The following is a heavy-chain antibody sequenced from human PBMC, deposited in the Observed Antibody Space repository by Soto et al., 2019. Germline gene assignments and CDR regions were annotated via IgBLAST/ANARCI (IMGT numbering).Heavy chain of an antibody. Sequence: GGSLRLSCAASGFTFSSYGMHWVRPAPGKGLEWVAVISYDGSNKYYADSVKGRFTISRDNSKNTLYLQMNSLRAEDTAVYYCAAPMTAVVYWGQGTLVTVSS. V-gene: IGHV3-30*03. CDR1: GFTFSSYG. J-gene: IGHJ4*01. CDR3: AAPMTAVVY. CDR2: ISYDGSNK. D-gene: IGHD2-21*02.